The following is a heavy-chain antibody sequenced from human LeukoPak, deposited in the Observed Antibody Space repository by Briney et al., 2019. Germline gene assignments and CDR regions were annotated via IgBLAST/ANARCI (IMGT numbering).Heavy chain of an antibody. J-gene: IGHJ5*02. Sequence: GGSLRLSCVASGNYWMHWVRQAPGKGLVWVSHINSDGSWTSYADSVKGRFTISKDNAKNTVYLQMNSLRDEDTAVYYCARDSGFNWFDPWGQGTLVTVSS. D-gene: IGHD3-22*01. CDR3: ARDSGFNWFDP. CDR1: GNYW. CDR2: INSDGSWT. V-gene: IGHV3-74*01.